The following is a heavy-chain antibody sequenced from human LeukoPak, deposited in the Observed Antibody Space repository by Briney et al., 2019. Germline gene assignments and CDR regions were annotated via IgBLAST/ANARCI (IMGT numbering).Heavy chain of an antibody. V-gene: IGHV1-46*01. J-gene: IGHJ5*02. Sequence: ASVKVSCKASGYTFTNYYMHWVRQAPGQGLEWMGLINPSGGRTSYAEKFQGRVIMTRDMSTTTDYMELSSLRSEDTAVYYCARDNSIGGRGWWFDPWGQGTLVTVS. CDR2: INPSGGRT. CDR3: ARDNSIGGRGWWFDP. D-gene: IGHD4-23*01. CDR1: GYTFTNYY.